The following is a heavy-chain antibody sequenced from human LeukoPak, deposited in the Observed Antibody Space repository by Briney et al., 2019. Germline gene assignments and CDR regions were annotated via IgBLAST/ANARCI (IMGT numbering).Heavy chain of an antibody. D-gene: IGHD3-22*01. CDR1: GISLSNYG. CDR2: ISGSGGGT. J-gene: IGHJ4*02. Sequence: GGSLRLSCAVSGISLSNYGMSWVRQAPGKGLEWVAGISGSGGGTNYADSVKGRFTISRDNPKNTLFLQMNRLRAEDTAVYLCAKRGVVIRVILVGFHKEAYYFDSWGQGALVTVSS. CDR3: AKRGVVIRVILVGFHKEAYYFDS. V-gene: IGHV3-23*01.